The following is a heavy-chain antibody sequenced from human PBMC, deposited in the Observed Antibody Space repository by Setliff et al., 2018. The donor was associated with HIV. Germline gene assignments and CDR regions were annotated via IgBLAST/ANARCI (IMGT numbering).Heavy chain of an antibody. CDR1: GFTFGDYA. V-gene: IGHV3-49*04. CDR2: IRSKAYGGTT. CDR3: TRESGRSWEHLYYFDY. J-gene: IGHJ4*02. D-gene: IGHD1-26*01. Sequence: PGGSLRLSCTASGFTFGDYAMNWVRQAPGKGLEWVGFIRSKAYGGTTEYAASVKGRFTISRDDSKSIAYLQMNSLKTEDTAMYYCTRESGRSWEHLYYFDYWGQGTLVTVSS.